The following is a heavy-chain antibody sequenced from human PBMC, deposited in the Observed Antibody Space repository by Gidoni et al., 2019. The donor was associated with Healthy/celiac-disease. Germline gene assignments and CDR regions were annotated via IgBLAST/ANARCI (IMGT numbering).Heavy chain of an antibody. CDR3: AREGQDYYGSGAYGMDV. CDR2: IYSGGST. CDR1: GFTVSSNY. V-gene: IGHV3-66*01. Sequence: EVQLVESGGGLVQPGGSLRLSCAASGFTVSSNYMSWVRQAPGKGLEWVSVIYSGGSTYYADSVKGRFTISRDNSKNTLYLQMNSLRAEDTAVYYCAREGQDYYGSGAYGMDVWGQGTTVTVSS. J-gene: IGHJ6*02. D-gene: IGHD3-10*01.